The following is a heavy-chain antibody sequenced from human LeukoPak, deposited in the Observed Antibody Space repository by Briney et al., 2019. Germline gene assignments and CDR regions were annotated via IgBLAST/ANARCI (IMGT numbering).Heavy chain of an antibody. CDR3: ARVPCLTTSCSPINWFDP. CDR2: INPNNGGT. CDR1: GYTFTGYY. Sequence: ASVKVSCQASGYTFTGYYIHWVRQAPGQGLEWMGWINPNNGGTDYAQKFQGRVTMTRDTSISTGYMELSGLRSDDTAVYYCARVPCLTTSCSPINWFDPWGQGTLVTVSS. D-gene: IGHD2-2*01. J-gene: IGHJ5*02. V-gene: IGHV1-2*02.